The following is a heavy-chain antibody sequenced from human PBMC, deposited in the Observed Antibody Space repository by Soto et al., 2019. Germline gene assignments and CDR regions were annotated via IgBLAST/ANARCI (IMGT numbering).Heavy chain of an antibody. CDR1: GGSISSSNW. J-gene: IGHJ6*02. CDR2: IYHSGST. V-gene: IGHV4-4*02. Sequence: QVQLQESGPGLVKPSGTLSLTCAVSGGSISSSNWWSWVRQPPGKGLEWIGEIYHSGSTNYNPSLQCRVTISVDKSKNQFSLKLSSVTAADTAVYYCARSPDSSGYYPRRYYYGMDVWGQGTTVTVSS. D-gene: IGHD3-22*01. CDR3: ARSPDSSGYYPRRYYYGMDV.